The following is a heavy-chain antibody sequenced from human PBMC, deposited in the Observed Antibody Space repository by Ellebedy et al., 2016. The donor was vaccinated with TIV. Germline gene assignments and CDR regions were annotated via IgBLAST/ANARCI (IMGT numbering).Heavy chain of an antibody. D-gene: IGHD4-23*01. J-gene: IGHJ4*02. Sequence: PGGSLRLSCAASGFTVSSNYMNWVRQAPGKWLEWVSVIYSGADGGDTYYADSVKGRFTISRDNSKNTLFLQMNSLRAQDTAVYYCVLVAADNGGKLDYWGQGALVTVSS. CDR1: GFTVSSNY. CDR3: VLVAADNGGKLDY. CDR2: IYSGADGGDT. V-gene: IGHV3-53*01.